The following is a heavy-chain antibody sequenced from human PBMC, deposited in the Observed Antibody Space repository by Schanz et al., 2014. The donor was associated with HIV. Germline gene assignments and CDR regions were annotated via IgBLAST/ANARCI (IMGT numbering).Heavy chain of an antibody. V-gene: IGHV3-30*03. CDR3: ARVATWDYYGMDV. Sequence: QVHLVESGGGVVQPGRSLRLSCVGSGFIFSNYGIHWVRQAPGKGLEWVAVSSHDGSVKFYGDSVKGRFTISRDNSKNTLYVQMNSLRAEDTAVYYCARVATWDYYGMDVWGQGTTVTVSS. CDR2: SSHDGSVK. CDR1: GFIFSNYG. J-gene: IGHJ6*02.